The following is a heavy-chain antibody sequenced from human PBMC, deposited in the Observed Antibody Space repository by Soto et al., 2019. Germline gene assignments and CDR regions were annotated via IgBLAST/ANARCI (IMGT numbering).Heavy chain of an antibody. CDR2: IIPIFGTA. D-gene: IGHD3-22*01. CDR1: GGTFSSYA. CDR3: AREPQNYYDSSGYYSPEYFQH. V-gene: IGHV1-69*06. J-gene: IGHJ1*01. Sequence: QVQLVQSGAEVKKPGSSVKVSCKASGGTFSSYAISWVRQAPGQGLEWMGGIIPIFGTANYAQKFQGRVTITADKSTSTAYMELSSLRSEDTAVCYCAREPQNYYDSSGYYSPEYFQHWGQGTLVTVSS.